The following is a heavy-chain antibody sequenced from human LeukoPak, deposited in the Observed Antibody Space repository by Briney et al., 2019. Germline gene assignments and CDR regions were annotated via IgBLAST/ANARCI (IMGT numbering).Heavy chain of an antibody. Sequence: ASVKVSCTASGYTFTSYGISWVRQAPGQGLEWMGWISAYNGNTNYAQKLQGRVTMTTDTSTSTAYMELRSLRSDDTAVYYCARDGGITGTLGAFDIWGQGTMVTVSS. V-gene: IGHV1-18*01. D-gene: IGHD1-7*01. CDR2: ISAYNGNT. CDR3: ARDGGITGTLGAFDI. J-gene: IGHJ3*02. CDR1: GYTFTSYG.